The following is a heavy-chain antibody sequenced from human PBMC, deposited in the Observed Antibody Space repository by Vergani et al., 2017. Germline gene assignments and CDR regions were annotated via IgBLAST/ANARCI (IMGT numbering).Heavy chain of an antibody. CDR3: ARPFGGVIPD. J-gene: IGHJ4*02. CDR1: GFTFSSYW. CDR2: ISSSSSYI. D-gene: IGHD3-16*02. V-gene: IGHV3-21*04. Sequence: EVQLVESGGGLVKPGGSLRLSCAASGFTFSSYWMHWVRQAPGKGLEWVSSISSSSSYIYYADSVKGRFTISRDNAKNSLYLQMNSLRAEDTAVYYCARPFGGVIPDWGQGTLVTVSS.